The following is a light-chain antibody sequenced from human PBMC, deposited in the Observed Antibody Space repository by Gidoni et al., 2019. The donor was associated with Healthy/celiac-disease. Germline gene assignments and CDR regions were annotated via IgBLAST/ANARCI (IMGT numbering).Light chain of an antibody. CDR3: QTWGTGIWV. Sequence: QFVLPQSPSASASLGASVKLTCTLSSGHSSYAIAWHQQQPEKGPRYLMKLNSDGSHSKGDGIPDRFSGSSSGAERYLTISSLQSEDEADYYCQTWGTGIWVFGGGTKLTVL. J-gene: IGLJ3*02. CDR2: LNSDGSH. V-gene: IGLV4-69*01. CDR1: SGHSSYA.